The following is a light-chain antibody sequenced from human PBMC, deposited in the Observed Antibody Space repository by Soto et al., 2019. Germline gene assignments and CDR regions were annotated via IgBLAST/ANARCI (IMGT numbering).Light chain of an antibody. J-gene: IGKJ4*01. CDR1: QSVSNN. CDR2: GIS. V-gene: IGKV3-15*01. CDR3: QQYNNWPLT. Sequence: EIVMTQSPATLSVSPGERATLSCRASQSVSNNLAWYQQKLGQAPRLLIYGISTRATDIPARFSGSGSGTEFTLTISSLQSEDFAVYYCQQYNNWPLTFGGGTKVEIK.